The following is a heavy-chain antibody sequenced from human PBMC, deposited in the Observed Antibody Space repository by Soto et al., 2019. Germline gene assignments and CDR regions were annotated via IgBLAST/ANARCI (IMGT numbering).Heavy chain of an antibody. V-gene: IGHV4-61*01. Sequence: SETLSLTCTVSGGSVSSGSYYWSWIRQPPGKGLEWIGYIYYSGSTNYNPSLKSRVTISVDTSKNQFSLKLSSVTAADTAVYYCAREVGGIVATGRTFDVWGQGTTVTVSS. CDR1: GGSVSSGSYY. CDR3: AREVGGIVATGRTFDV. D-gene: IGHD5-12*01. J-gene: IGHJ6*02. CDR2: IYYSGST.